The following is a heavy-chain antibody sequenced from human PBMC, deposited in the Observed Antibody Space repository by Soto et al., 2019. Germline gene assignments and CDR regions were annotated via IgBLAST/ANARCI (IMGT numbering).Heavy chain of an antibody. CDR3: TGYEGYYYYGMDV. V-gene: IGHV3-15*07. Sequence: GESLKISCAASGFTFSNAWMNWVRQAPGKGLEWVGRIKSKTDGGTTDYAAPVKGRFTISRDDSKNTLYLQMNSLKTEDTAVYYCTGYEGYYYYGMDVWGQGTTVTVSS. CDR1: GFTFSNAW. CDR2: IKSKTDGGTT. J-gene: IGHJ6*02. D-gene: IGHD3-3*01.